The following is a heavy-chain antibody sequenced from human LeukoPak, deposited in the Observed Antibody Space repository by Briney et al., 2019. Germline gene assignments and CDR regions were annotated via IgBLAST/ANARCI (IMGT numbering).Heavy chain of an antibody. D-gene: IGHD3-10*01. J-gene: IGHJ4*02. CDR1: GLTFSSYA. CDR2: ISYDGSNK. CDR3: ARDRGYYYGSGSYYDY. Sequence: PGRSHRLSRAASGLTFSSYAMHWVRQAPGKGPEWVAVISYDGSNKYYADSVKGRFTISRDNSKNTLYLQMNSLRAEDTAVYYCARDRGYYYGSGSYYDYWGQGTLVTVSS. V-gene: IGHV3-30-3*01.